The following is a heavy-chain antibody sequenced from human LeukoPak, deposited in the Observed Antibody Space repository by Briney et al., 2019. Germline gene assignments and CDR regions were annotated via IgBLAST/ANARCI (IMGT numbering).Heavy chain of an antibody. CDR2: IYTSGST. CDR3: AGDWESLTGYFSVNWFDP. Sequence: SETLSLTCTVSGGSISSYYWSWIRQPAGKGLEWIGRIYTSGSTNYNPSLKSRVTMSVGTSKNQFSLKLSSVTAADTAVYYCAGDWESLTGYFSVNWFDPWGQGTLVTVSS. J-gene: IGHJ5*02. V-gene: IGHV4-4*07. D-gene: IGHD3-9*01. CDR1: GGSISSYY.